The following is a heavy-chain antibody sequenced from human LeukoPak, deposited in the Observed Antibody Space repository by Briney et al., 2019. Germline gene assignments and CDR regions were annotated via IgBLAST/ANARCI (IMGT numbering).Heavy chain of an antibody. J-gene: IGHJ4*02. CDR3: ARYHYDYGDYYFDY. D-gene: IGHD4-17*01. CDR1: GGSISSYY. V-gene: IGHV4-4*07. CDR2: IYTSGST. Sequence: SETLSLTCTVSGGSISSYYWSWIRQPAGKGLEWIGRIYTSGSTNYNPSLNSRVTMSLDTSKNQFSLNLSSVTAADTAVYYCARYHYDYGDYYFDYWGQGALVTVSS.